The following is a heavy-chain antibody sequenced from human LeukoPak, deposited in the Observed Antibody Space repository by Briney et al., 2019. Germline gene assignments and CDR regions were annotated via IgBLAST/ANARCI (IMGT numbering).Heavy chain of an antibody. CDR3: ARERGSDY. CDR1: GGSFSGYY. D-gene: IGHD3-16*01. CDR2: INHSGST. Sequence: SETLSLTCAVCGGSFSGYYWSWIRQPPGKGLEWIGEINHSGSTNYNPSLKSRVTISVDTSKNQFSLKLSSVTAADTAVYYCARERGSDYWGQGTLVTVSS. V-gene: IGHV4-34*01. J-gene: IGHJ4*02.